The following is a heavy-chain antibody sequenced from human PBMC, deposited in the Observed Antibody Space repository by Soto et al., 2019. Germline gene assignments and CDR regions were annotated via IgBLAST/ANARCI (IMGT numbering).Heavy chain of an antibody. D-gene: IGHD5-18*01. CDR3: ARDANVDTAMVNDPYFDY. J-gene: IGHJ4*02. CDR1: GYTFTGYY. CDR2: INPNSGGT. V-gene: IGHV1-2*04. Sequence: ASVKVSCKASGYTFTGYYIHWVRQAPGQGLEWMGWINPNSGGTNYAQKFQGWVTMTRDTSISTAYMELSRLRSDDTAVYYCARDANVDTAMVNDPYFDYWGQGTLVTVSS.